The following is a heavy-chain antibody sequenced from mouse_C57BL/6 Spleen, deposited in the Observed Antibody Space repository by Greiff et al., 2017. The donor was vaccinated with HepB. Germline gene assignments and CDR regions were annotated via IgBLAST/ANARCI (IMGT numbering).Heavy chain of an antibody. V-gene: IGHV3-6*01. J-gene: IGHJ3*01. Sequence: ESGPGLVKPSQSLSLTCSVTGYSITSGYYWNWIRQFPGNKLEWMGYISYDGSNNYNPSLKNRISITRDTSKNQFFLKLNSVTTEDTATYYCARDRRDYDGFAYWGQGTLVTVSA. D-gene: IGHD2-4*01. CDR2: ISYDGSN. CDR3: ARDRRDYDGFAY. CDR1: GYSITSGYY.